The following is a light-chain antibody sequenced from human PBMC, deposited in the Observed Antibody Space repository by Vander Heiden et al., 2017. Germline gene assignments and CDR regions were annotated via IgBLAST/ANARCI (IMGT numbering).Light chain of an antibody. J-gene: IGLJ1*01. CDR3: MIWHSSAYV. Sequence: QAVLTQPSSLSASPGASASLTCTLRSGINVGTYRICWYQQKPGIPPQYLLRYKSDSDKQQGSGVPSRFSGSKDASANAGILLISGLQSEDEADYYCMIWHSSAYVFGTGTKVTVL. V-gene: IGLV5-45*03. CDR1: SGINVGTYR. CDR2: YKSDSDK.